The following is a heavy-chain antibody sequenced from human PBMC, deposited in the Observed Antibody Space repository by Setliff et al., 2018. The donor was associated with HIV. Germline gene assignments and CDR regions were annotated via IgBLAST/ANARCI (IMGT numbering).Heavy chain of an antibody. CDR3: ARGPPFAF. J-gene: IGHJ4*02. V-gene: IGHV4-38-2*01. CDR2: FYHSTT. Sequence: SETLSLTCVVSGYSISSGYYWGWIRQPPGTGLEWIGSFYHSTTYYNPSLKSRVTISVDTSKNQFSLKLISVTAADTAVYYCARGPPFAFWGQGLLVTVSS. CDR1: GYSISSGYY.